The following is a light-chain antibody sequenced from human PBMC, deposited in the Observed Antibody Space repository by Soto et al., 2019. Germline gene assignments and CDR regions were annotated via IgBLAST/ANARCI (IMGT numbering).Light chain of an antibody. V-gene: IGKV1-5*03. Sequence: IQMTQSPSTLSASLGDRVTITCRASQSISGWLAWYQQKPGKAPKLLIYETSNLQSGVPSRFSGSGSATDFTLTISGLQPDDFATYSCQQYSAYPLTFGGGTKVEI. J-gene: IGKJ4*01. CDR1: QSISGW. CDR3: QQYSAYPLT. CDR2: ETS.